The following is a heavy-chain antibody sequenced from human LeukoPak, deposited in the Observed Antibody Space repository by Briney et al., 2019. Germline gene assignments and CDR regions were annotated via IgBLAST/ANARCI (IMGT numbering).Heavy chain of an antibody. CDR1: GFTFSSYG. D-gene: IGHD3-10*01. CDR3: AKDQGSGSYYPFFDY. J-gene: IGHJ4*02. CDR2: IRYDGSNK. V-gene: IGHV3-30*02. Sequence: PGGSLRLSCAVSGFTFSSYGMHWVRQAPGKGLEWVAFIRYDGSNKYYADSVKGRFTISRDNSKNTLYLQMNSLRAEDTAVYYCAKDQGSGSYYPFFDYWGQGTLVTVSS.